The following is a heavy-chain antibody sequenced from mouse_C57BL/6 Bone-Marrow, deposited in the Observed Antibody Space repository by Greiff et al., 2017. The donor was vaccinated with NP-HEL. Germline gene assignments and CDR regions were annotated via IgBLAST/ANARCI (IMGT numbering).Heavy chain of an antibody. D-gene: IGHD3-3*01. J-gene: IGHJ4*01. V-gene: IGHV3-6*01. CDR2: ISYDGST. Sequence: EVKLVESGPGLVKPSQSLSLTCSVTGYSITSGYYWNWIRQLPGNQLEWMGYISYDGSTNYNPSLKNLISITRVTSKDQFFLTLSSVTTEDTATYYCARAGLYAMDYWGQGTSVTVSS. CDR3: ARAGLYAMDY. CDR1: GYSITSGYY.